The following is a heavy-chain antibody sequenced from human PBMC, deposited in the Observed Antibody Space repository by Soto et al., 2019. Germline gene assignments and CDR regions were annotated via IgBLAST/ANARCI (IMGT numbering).Heavy chain of an antibody. CDR2: ISYDGSNK. CDR1: GFTFSSYA. V-gene: IGHV3-30-3*01. Sequence: QVQLVESGGGVVQTGRSLRLSCAASGFTFSSYAMHWVRQAPGKGLEWVAVISYDGSNKYYADSVKGRFTISRDNSKNTLYLQMNSLRAEDTAVYYCARDGGITGTTGWLDYWGQGTLVTVSS. D-gene: IGHD1-20*01. J-gene: IGHJ4*02. CDR3: ARDGGITGTTGWLDY.